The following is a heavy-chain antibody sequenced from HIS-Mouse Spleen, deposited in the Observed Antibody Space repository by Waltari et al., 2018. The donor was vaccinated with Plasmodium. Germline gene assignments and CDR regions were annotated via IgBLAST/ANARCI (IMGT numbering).Heavy chain of an antibody. V-gene: IGHV3-15*01. J-gene: IGHJ6*02. Sequence: EVQLVESGGGLVKPGGSLRLSCAASGFTFSNAWMSWVRRAPGKGLEWVGRIKSKTDGGTTDYAAPGKGRFTISRDDSKNTLYLQMNSLKTEDTAVYYCTTDWIRGSYYYYYGMDVWGQGTTVTVSS. CDR1: GFTFSNAW. CDR2: IKSKTDGGTT. CDR3: TTDWIRGSYYYYYGMDV. D-gene: IGHD1-26*01.